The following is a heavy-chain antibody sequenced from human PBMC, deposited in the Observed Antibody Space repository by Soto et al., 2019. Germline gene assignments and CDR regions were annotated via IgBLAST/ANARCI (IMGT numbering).Heavy chain of an antibody. J-gene: IGHJ4*02. D-gene: IGHD3-22*01. Sequence: GGSLRLSCAASGFTFSSYGMHWVRQAPGKGLEWVAVISYDGSNKYYADSVKGRFTISRDNSKNTLYLQMNSLRAEDTAVYYCAKEADQYYDSSGYYYGFDYWGQGTLVTVSS. CDR1: GFTFSSYG. CDR3: AKEADQYYDSSGYYYGFDY. V-gene: IGHV3-30*18. CDR2: ISYDGSNK.